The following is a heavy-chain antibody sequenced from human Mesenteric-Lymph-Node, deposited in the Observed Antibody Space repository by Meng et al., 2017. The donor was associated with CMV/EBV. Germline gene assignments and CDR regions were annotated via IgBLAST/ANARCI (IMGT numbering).Heavy chain of an antibody. CDR1: GGSISSYY. Sequence: SETLSLTCTVSGGSISSYYWSWIRQPPGKGLEWIGYIYYSGSTNYNPSLKSRVTISVDKSKNQFSLKLSSVTAADTAVYYCARVPLSGAYYYGMDVWGQGTTVTVSS. CDR3: ARVPLSGAYYYGMDV. J-gene: IGHJ6*02. CDR2: IYYSGST. D-gene: IGHD3-10*01. V-gene: IGHV4-59*12.